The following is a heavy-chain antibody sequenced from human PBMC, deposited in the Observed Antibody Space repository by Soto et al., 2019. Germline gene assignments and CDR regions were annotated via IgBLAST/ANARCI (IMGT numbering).Heavy chain of an antibody. CDR2: IRVHNGET. D-gene: IGHD1-20*01. CDR1: AYTFSSYG. Sequence: ASVKVSCKGSAYTFSSYGIGWVRQAPGHGLEWMGWIRVHNGETNYAQKVQDRFTMTADTSTSTAYMELRSLRSDDTAVYYCARVDLYNYYMDVWGKGTTVTVSS. V-gene: IGHV1-18*01. J-gene: IGHJ6*03. CDR3: ARVDLYNYYMDV.